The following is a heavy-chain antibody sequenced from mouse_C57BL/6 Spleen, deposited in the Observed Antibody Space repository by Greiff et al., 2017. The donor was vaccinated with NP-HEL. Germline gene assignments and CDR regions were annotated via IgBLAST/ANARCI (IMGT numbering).Heavy chain of an antibody. CDR3: GRYYDDMDD. CDR2: IRNKANGYTT. Sequence: EVKLMESGGGLVQPGGSLSLSCAASGFTFTDYYMTWVRQPPGKALAWLGFIRNKANGYTTVYSASVKGRFTISRDNSQSILYLQMNALRAEDSATYYCGRYYDDMDDWGKGTSVTVSS. J-gene: IGHJ4*01. V-gene: IGHV7-3*01. CDR1: GFTFTDYY.